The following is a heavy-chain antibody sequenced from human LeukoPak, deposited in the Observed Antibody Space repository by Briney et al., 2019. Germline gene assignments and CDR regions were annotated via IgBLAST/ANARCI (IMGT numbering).Heavy chain of an antibody. CDR2: IKQDGSQS. J-gene: IGHJ4*02. V-gene: IGHV3-7*01. CDR1: GFTFSNYW. Sequence: PGGSLRLSCAASGFTFSNYWVNWVRQAPGKGLEWLANIKQDGSQSHYVDSVKGRFTISRHNAKNSLYLQMNTLRAEDTAVYYCARDYSASGSFDYWGQGTLVTVSS. D-gene: IGHD3-10*01. CDR3: ARDYSASGSFDY.